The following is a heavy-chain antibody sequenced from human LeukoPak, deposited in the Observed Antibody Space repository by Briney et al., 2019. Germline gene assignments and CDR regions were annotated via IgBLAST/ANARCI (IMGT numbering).Heavy chain of an antibody. Sequence: PGRSLRLSCAASGFTFDDYAMHWVRQAPGKGLEWVSGISWNNGSIGYADSVKGRFTISRDNAKNSLYLQMNSLRAEDTALYYCAKDSHPTRYYYYMDVWGKGTTVTVSS. J-gene: IGHJ6*03. CDR2: ISWNNGSI. CDR1: GFTFDDYA. V-gene: IGHV3-9*01. CDR3: AKDSHPTRYYYYMDV. D-gene: IGHD4-11*01.